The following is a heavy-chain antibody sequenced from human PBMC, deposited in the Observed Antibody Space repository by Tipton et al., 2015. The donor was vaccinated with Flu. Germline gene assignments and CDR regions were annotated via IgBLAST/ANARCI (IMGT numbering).Heavy chain of an antibody. D-gene: IGHD4-17*01. CDR3: ARDGSYGDTARRFDY. CDR2: IYTSGST. V-gene: IGHV4-4*07. Sequence: TLSLTCTVSGGSISSYYWSWIRQPAGKGLEWIGRIYTSGSTNHNPSLKSRVTMSVDTSKNQFSLKLSSLTAADTAVYYCARDGSYGDTARRFDYWGQGTLVTVSS. J-gene: IGHJ4*02. CDR1: GGSISSYY.